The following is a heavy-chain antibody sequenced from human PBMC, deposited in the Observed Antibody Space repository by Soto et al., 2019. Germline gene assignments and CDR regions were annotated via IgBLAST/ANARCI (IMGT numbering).Heavy chain of an antibody. D-gene: IGHD3-3*01. Sequence: GSLRLSCAASGFTFSSYVMHWVRQAPGKGLEWVAVIWYDGSNKYYADSVKGRFTISRDNSKNTLYLQMNSLRAEDTAVYYCAREGFTIFGVVPDYWGQETLVTVSS. CDR1: GFTFSSYV. CDR3: AREGFTIFGVVPDY. CDR2: IWYDGSNK. V-gene: IGHV3-33*01. J-gene: IGHJ4*02.